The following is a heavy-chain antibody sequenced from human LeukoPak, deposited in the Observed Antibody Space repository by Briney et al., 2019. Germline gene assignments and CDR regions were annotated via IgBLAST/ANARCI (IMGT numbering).Heavy chain of an antibody. J-gene: IGHJ3*01. Sequence: GGSLRLSCAASGFTFSSYGMHWARQAPGKGLEWVAVIWYDGSNKYYADSVKGRFTISRDNSKNTLYLQMNSLRAEDTAVYYCARDPGEGSGSYYPDWGQGTMVTVSS. CDR1: GFTFSSYG. D-gene: IGHD3-10*01. CDR3: ARDPGEGSGSYYPD. V-gene: IGHV3-33*01. CDR2: IWYDGSNK.